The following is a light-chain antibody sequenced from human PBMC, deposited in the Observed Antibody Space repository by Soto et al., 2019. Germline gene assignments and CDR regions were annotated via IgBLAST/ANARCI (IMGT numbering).Light chain of an antibody. CDR3: QQVKSYPRT. CDR2: EES. V-gene: IGKV1-9*01. Sequence: DIHLTQSPSSLSASAGERVTITCRASQAITNNLAWYQQKPGNPPRLLIYEESTLHSGVPSRFSGRKVGTQFILTIDSLQPEDFATYYCQQVKSYPRTFGGGTKVDI. CDR1: QAITNN. J-gene: IGKJ4*01.